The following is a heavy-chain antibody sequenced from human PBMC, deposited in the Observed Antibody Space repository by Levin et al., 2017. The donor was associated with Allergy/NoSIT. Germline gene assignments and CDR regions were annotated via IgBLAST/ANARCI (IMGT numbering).Heavy chain of an antibody. Sequence: QPGGSLRLSCAASGFTFSPYWMTWVRQASGKGLEWVANIKPDGSEKSYVDSLKGRFTISRDNAKNSLYLEMNSLRVEDTAVYYCVRGFGMDVWGQGTTVTVSS. V-gene: IGHV3-7*01. CDR2: IKPDGSEK. J-gene: IGHJ6*02. CDR3: VRGFGMDV. CDR1: GFTFSPYW.